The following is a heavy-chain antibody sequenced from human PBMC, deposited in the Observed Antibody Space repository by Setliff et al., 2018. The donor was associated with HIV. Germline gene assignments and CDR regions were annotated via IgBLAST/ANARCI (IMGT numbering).Heavy chain of an antibody. CDR3: AHISRVAYVNIKYYLDY. J-gene: IGHJ4*02. V-gene: IGHV2-5*02. CDR1: GFSLTTDGVG. Sequence: SGPTLEPTQTLTLTCTFSGFSLTTDGVGVGWIRQPPGKAPEWLALIYWDNDKRYSPSLKSRLTITKDTSKNQVVLTMTNMDPVDTATYYCAHISRVAYVNIKYYLDYWGQGTLVTVSS. CDR2: IYWDNDK. D-gene: IGHD2-2*01.